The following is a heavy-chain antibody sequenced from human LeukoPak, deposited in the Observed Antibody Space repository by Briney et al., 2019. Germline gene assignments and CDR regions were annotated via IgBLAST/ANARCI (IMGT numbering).Heavy chain of an antibody. CDR1: GYTFTGCY. D-gene: IGHD6-19*01. CDR3: ASGSSLDGSSGWPTHYY. J-gene: IGHJ4*02. CDR2: INPNSGGT. V-gene: IGHV1-2*02. Sequence: GASVKVSCKASGYTFTGCYMHWVRQAPGQGLEWMGWINPNSGGTHYAEKFQGRVTMTRDTSISTAYMELSSLRPDDTALYYCASGSSLDGSSGWPTHYYWGQGVLVTVSS.